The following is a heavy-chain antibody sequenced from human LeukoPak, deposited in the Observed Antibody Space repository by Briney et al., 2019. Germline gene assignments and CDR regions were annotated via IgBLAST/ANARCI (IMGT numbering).Heavy chain of an antibody. V-gene: IGHV3-20*04. D-gene: IGHD2-8*01. J-gene: IGHJ4*02. CDR2: INRNGGST. CDR3: ARGFRNGPFDC. Sequence: GGSLRLSCEASGFTFDDYGMSWVRQPPGKGLEWISGINRNGGSTDYADSVKGRFTISRGNAKNSHSLQMNSLRVEDTALYYCARGFRNGPFDCWGQGTLVTVSS. CDR1: GFTFDDYG.